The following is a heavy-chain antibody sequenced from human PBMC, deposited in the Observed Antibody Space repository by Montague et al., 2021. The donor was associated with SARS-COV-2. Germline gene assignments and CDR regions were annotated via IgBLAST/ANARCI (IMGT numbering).Heavy chain of an antibody. CDR3: ARDARIRLWFDRDYYYGMDV. Sequence: CAISGDSVSSNSAAWNWIRQSPSRGLEWLGRTYYRSKWYNDYAVSVKSRITINPDTSKNQFSLQLNSVTPEDTAVHYCARDARIRLWFDRDYYYGMDVWGQGTTVTVSS. CDR1: GDSVSSNSAA. D-gene: IGHD5-18*01. V-gene: IGHV6-1*01. J-gene: IGHJ6*02. CDR2: TYYRSKWYN.